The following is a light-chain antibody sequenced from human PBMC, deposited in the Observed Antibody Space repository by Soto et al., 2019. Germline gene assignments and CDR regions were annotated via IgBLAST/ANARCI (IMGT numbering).Light chain of an antibody. V-gene: IGLV2-14*03. CDR3: SSYSTSSTLVL. CDR2: DVS. Sequence: QSALTQPASVSGSPGQTVIISCTGTSSDIGGSNSVSWYQQHPGRAPKLILFDVSTRPSKIPDRFSGSKSDNTASLTISGLQADDEADYNCSSYSTSSTLVLFGGGTQLTVL. CDR1: SSDIGGSNS. J-gene: IGLJ2*01.